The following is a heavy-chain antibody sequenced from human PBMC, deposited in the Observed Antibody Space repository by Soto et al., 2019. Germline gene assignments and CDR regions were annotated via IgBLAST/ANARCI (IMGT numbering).Heavy chain of an antibody. CDR2: ITPYNGNT. J-gene: IGHJ3*01. V-gene: IGHV1-18*01. CDR3: ARISARRNDFDV. CDR1: NYLFGAFG. Sequence: QVQFVQSGAEVKNPGASVKVSCQASNYLFGAFGISWVRQAPGQGLEWMGWITPYNGNTHYAEKFKDRVTMTADKSTTTAYMEVRRLTSDDTAVYFCARISARRNDFDVWGQGTVVTVSS.